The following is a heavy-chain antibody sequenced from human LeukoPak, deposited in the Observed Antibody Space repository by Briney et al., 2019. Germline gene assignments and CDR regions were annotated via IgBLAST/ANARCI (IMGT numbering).Heavy chain of an antibody. CDR1: GYTFTAYY. CDR3: ARDGATVSTRPGGYYGMDV. CDR2: INPNSGGT. D-gene: IGHD4-17*01. J-gene: IGHJ6*04. Sequence: ASVKVSCKASGYTFTAYYMHWVRQAPGQGLEWMGWINPNSGGTNYAQKFQGWVTMTRDTSISTAYMELSRLRSDDTAVYYCARDGATVSTRPGGYYGMDVWGKGTTVTVSS. V-gene: IGHV1-2*04.